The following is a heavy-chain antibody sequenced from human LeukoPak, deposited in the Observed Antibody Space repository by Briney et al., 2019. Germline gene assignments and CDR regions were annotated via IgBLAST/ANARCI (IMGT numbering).Heavy chain of an antibody. CDR1: GFTFSSYG. J-gene: IGHJ5*02. V-gene: IGHV3-30*02. CDR2: IRYDGSNK. D-gene: IGHD2-8*01. Sequence: PGGSLRLSCAASGFTFSSYGMHWVRQAPGKGLEWVAFIRYDGSNKYYADSVKGRFTISRDNSKNTLYLQMNSLRAEDTAVYYCAKDNGDRPWFDPWGQGTLVTVSS. CDR3: AKDNGDRPWFDP.